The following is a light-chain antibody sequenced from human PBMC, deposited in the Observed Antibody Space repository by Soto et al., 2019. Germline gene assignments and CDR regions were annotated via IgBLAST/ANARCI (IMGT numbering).Light chain of an antibody. CDR2: RNN. CDR3: AAWDDSLSIWV. Sequence: QLVLTQPPSVSGTPGQSVTISCSGSSSSVGTIFVYWCQQIPGTAPKLLIFRNNQRPSGVPDRFSGSKSGTSASLAISGLRSEDEADYYCAAWDDSLSIWVFGGGTKLTVL. V-gene: IGLV1-47*01. CDR1: SSSVGTIF. J-gene: IGLJ3*02.